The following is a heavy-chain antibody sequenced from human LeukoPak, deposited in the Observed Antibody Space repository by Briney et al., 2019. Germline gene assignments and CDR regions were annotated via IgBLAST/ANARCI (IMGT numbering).Heavy chain of an antibody. CDR2: IKLDGSEK. D-gene: IGHD4-23*01. CDR3: ARLGGPFDF. J-gene: IGHJ4*02. CDR1: GFTFSTYW. V-gene: IGHV3-7*03. Sequence: GGSLRLSCAASGFTFSTYWMTWVRQAPGKGLEWVANIKLDGSEKNHVDSVKGRFTISRDNTKNSLYLQMSSLRVEDTAVYYCARLGGPFDFWGQGILVTVSS.